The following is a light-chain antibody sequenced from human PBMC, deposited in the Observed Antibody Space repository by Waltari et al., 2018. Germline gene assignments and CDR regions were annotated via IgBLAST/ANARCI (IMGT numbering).Light chain of an antibody. CDR3: CSYAGSVV. Sequence: GQSITISCTGSSSDIGSYNVVSWYQHHPGKAPKLVIYEVINRPSGVSNRFSGSKSGNTASLTISGRQAEDEADYYCCSYAGSVVFGGGTKLTVL. J-gene: IGLJ2*01. V-gene: IGLV2-23*02. CDR2: EVI. CDR1: SSDIGSYNV.